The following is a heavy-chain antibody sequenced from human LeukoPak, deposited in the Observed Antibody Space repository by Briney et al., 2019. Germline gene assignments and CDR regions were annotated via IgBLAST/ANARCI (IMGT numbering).Heavy chain of an antibody. CDR2: INHSGST. J-gene: IGHJ4*02. V-gene: IGHV4-34*01. CDR3: ARGPPNYDILTGPQSHFDS. CDR1: GGSFSDYY. D-gene: IGHD3-9*01. Sequence: PSETLSLSCAASGGSFSDYYWTWIRQPPGKGLEWIGDINHSGSTNYNPSLKSRVTISVDTSKNQFSLKLSSVTAADTAVYYCARGPPNYDILTGPQSHFDSCGQGTLVTVSS.